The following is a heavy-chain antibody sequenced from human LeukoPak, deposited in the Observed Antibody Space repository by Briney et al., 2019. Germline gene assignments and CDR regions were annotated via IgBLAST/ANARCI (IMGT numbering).Heavy chain of an antibody. J-gene: IGHJ4*02. CDR2: IYYSGST. D-gene: IGHD3-3*01. V-gene: IGHV4-39*07. Sequence: SSETLSLTCTVSGGSISSSSYYWGWIRQPPGKGLEWIGSIYYSGSTYYNPSLKSRVTTSVDTSKNQFSLKLSSVTAADTAVYYCAREGGFYRPLDYSGQGTLVTVSS. CDR3: AREGGFYRPLDY. CDR1: GGSISSSSYY.